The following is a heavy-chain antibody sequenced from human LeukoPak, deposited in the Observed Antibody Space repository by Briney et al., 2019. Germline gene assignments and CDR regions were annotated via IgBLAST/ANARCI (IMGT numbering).Heavy chain of an antibody. D-gene: IGHD5-12*01. CDR1: GYTFTDYY. CDR2: VDPEDGET. Sequence: ASVKISCKVSGYTFTDYYMHWVQQAPGKGLEWMGLVDPEDGETIYAEKFRGRVTITADTSTDTAYMELSSLRSEDTAVYYCATVSGYEAFDYWGQGTLVTVSS. CDR3: ATVSGYEAFDY. J-gene: IGHJ4*02. V-gene: IGHV1-69-2*01.